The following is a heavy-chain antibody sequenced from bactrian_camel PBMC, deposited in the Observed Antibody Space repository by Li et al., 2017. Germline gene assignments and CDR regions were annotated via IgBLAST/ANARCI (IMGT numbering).Heavy chain of an antibody. Sequence: HVQLVESGGESVQAGGSLRLTCMTSGYRPDDYCLAWFRQVPGKEREEEREAVAIIDNGGKLKYAESVKGRFTISRDNAKNTLYLQLNSLKTEDTAMYYCAAFRPGISWLGCGRLAPAEFDYWGQGTQVTVS. V-gene: IGHV3S55*01. CDR2: IDNGGKL. CDR3: AAFRPGISWLGCGRLAPAEFDY. CDR1: GYRPDDYC. D-gene: IGHD1*01. J-gene: IGHJ4*01.